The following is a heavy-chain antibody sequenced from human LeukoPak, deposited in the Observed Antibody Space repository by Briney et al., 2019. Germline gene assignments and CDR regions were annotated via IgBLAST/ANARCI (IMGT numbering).Heavy chain of an antibody. V-gene: IGHV1-8*01. CDR1: GYTFTSYD. J-gene: IGHJ4*02. CDR3: ARGRLAQLDRDY. D-gene: IGHD6-6*01. Sequence: ASVKVSCKASGYTFTSYDINWVRQATGQGLEWMGWMNPNSGNTGYAQKFQGRVTMTRNTSISTAYMELSSLRSEDTAVYYCARGRLAQLDRDYWGQGTLVTVSS. CDR2: MNPNSGNT.